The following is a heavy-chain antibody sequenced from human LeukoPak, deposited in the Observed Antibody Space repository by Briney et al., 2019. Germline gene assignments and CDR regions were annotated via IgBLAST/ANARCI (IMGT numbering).Heavy chain of an antibody. Sequence: PGNSLRLSCAASGFPFSRYWMTWVRQAPGKGLEWVANIKEDGSETYYVDSVKGRFTISRDNAKKSLYLQMNSLRAEDTAVYYCARDKEADEGSKFDYWGQGTLVTVSS. CDR2: IKEDGSET. V-gene: IGHV3-7*03. CDR1: GFPFSRYW. J-gene: IGHJ4*02. CDR3: ARDKEADEGSKFDY. D-gene: IGHD2-15*01.